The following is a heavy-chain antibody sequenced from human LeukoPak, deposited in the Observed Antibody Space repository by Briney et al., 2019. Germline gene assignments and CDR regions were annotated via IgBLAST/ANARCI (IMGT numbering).Heavy chain of an antibody. CDR1: GYTLTSYD. CDR3: ASAVWFGESEATNWFDP. CDR2: MNPNSGNT. D-gene: IGHD3-10*01. J-gene: IGHJ5*02. Sequence: GASVKVSCKASGYTLTSYDINWVRQATGQGLEWMGWMNPNSGNTGYAQKFQGRVTMTRNTSISTAYMELSSLRSEDTAVYYCASAVWFGESEATNWFDPWGQGTLVTVSS. V-gene: IGHV1-8*01.